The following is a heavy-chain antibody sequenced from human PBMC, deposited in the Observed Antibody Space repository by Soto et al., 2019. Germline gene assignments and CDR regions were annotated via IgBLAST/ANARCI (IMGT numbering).Heavy chain of an antibody. J-gene: IGHJ4*02. CDR2: ISGGGGTA. V-gene: IGHV3-23*01. CDR3: AGDRVGSIKGTFEY. D-gene: IGHD1-26*01. Sequence: EVQLLESGGGLVQPGGSLRLSCAASGFTFSSHGMSWVRQAPGKGLEWVSVISGGGGTAYYADSVKGRFAISRDNSNNTVYLQMNSLSAGDTAVYYCAGDRVGSIKGTFEYWGQGALVTVSS. CDR1: GFTFSSHG.